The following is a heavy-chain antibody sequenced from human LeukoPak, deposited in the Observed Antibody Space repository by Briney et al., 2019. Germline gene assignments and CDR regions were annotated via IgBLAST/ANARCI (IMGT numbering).Heavy chain of an antibody. CDR1: GGSIGSSTYY. D-gene: IGHD4-11*01. V-gene: IGHV4-39*01. CDR3: ARSTTIKGWFDP. CDR2: IYYSGST. J-gene: IGHJ5*02. Sequence: KASETLSLTCTVSGGSIGSSTYYWGWIRQPPGKGLEWIGSIYYSGSTYYNPSLKSRVTISADTSKNQFSLNLTSVTAADTAVYYCARSTTIKGWFDPWGQGTLVTVSS.